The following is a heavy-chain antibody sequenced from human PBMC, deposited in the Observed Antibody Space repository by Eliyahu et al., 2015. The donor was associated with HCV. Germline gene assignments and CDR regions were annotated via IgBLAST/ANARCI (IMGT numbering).Heavy chain of an antibody. V-gene: IGHV3-48*01. CDR2: ISSTSSTT. J-gene: IGHJ4*02. D-gene: IGHD1-26*01. CDR1: KFTFSSYS. CDR3: ARGADSYRPLDY. Sequence: EVQLVESGGALVQPGGSLRLSXAASKFTFSSYSMNWVRRAPGKGLEWISYISSTSSTTYYADSVKGRFTISRDNAENSLYLQMNSLRAEDTAIYYCARGADSYRPLDYWGQGTLVTVSS.